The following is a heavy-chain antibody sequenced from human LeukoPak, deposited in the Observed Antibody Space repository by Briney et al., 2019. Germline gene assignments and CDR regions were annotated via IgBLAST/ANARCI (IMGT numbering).Heavy chain of an antibody. J-gene: IGHJ6*02. CDR2: INPNSGGT. V-gene: IGHV1-2*02. CDR3: ARVGGYYGSGLYGMEV. Sequence: ASVKVSCEASGYTFTGYYMHWVRQAPGQGLEWMGWINPNSGGTNYAQKFQGRVTMTRDTSISTAYMELSSLRSDDTAVYYCARVGGYYGSGLYGMEVWGQGTTVTVSS. D-gene: IGHD3-10*01. CDR1: GYTFTGYY.